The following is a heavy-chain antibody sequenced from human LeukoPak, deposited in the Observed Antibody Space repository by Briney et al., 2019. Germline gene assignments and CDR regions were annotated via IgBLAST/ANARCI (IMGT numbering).Heavy chain of an antibody. CDR1: GFTFSSYG. CDR3: ARVLRYFDWLPPRGSDAFDI. CDR2: ISGSGGST. Sequence: GGSLRLSCAASGFTFSSYGMSWVRQAPGKGLEWVSAISGSGGSTYYADSVKGRFTISRDNSKNTLYLQMNSLRAEDTAVYYCARVLRYFDWLPPRGSDAFDIWGQGTMVTVSS. V-gene: IGHV3-23*01. D-gene: IGHD3-9*01. J-gene: IGHJ3*02.